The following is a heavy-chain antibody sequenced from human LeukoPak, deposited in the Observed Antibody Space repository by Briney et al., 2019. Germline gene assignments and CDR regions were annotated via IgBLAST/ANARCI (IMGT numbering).Heavy chain of an antibody. CDR2: IYTSGST. CDR1: GGSISSYY. J-gene: IGHJ4*02. Sequence: SETLSLTCTVSGGSISSYYWSWIRQPPGKGLEWIGYIYTSGSTNYNPSLKSRVTISVDTSKSQFSLRLNSVTAADTAVYYCARGGGPYGDYADYWGQGTLVTVSS. V-gene: IGHV4-4*08. D-gene: IGHD4-17*01. CDR3: ARGGGPYGDYADY.